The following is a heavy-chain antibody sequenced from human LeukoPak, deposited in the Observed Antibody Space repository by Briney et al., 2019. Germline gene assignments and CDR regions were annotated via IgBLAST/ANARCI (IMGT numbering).Heavy chain of an antibody. CDR3: AVRSVDTAMVDY. D-gene: IGHD5-18*01. Sequence: GGSLRLSCAASGFTFSSNGMHWVRQAPGKGLEWVTFIRYDGSNKYYADSVKGRFTISRDNSKNTLYLQMNSLRAEDTAVYYCAVRSVDTAMVDYWGQGTLVTVSS. CDR2: IRYDGSNK. CDR1: GFTFSSNG. V-gene: IGHV3-30*02. J-gene: IGHJ4*02.